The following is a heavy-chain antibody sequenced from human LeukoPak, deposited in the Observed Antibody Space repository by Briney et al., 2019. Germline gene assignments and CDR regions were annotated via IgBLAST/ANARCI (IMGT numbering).Heavy chain of an antibody. J-gene: IGHJ4*02. Sequence: SETLSLTCTVSAYSISSGYGYYWGWIRQPPGKGLEWIGNIYHNGITYYNHFNSSLKSRVTISIDTSKNQFSLRLTSVTAADTAVYFCATLVSTRYYFDYWGQGTLVTVSS. CDR1: AYSISSGYGYY. V-gene: IGHV4-38-2*02. CDR2: IYHNGIT. CDR3: ATLVSTRYYFDY. D-gene: IGHD5/OR15-5a*01.